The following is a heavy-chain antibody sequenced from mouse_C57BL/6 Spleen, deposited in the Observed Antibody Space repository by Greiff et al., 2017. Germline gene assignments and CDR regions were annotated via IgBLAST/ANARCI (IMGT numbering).Heavy chain of an antibody. J-gene: IGHJ1*03. V-gene: IGHV1-82*01. D-gene: IGHD1-1*01. Sequence: QVQLQQSGPELVKPGASVKISCKASGYALSSSWMNWVKQRPGKGLEWIGRIYPGDGDTYYNGKFKGQATLTADKSSSTAYMQLSSLTSEDSAVYFCARWGYGSSYVGYFDVWGTGTTVTVAA. CDR1: GYALSSSW. CDR3: ARWGYGSSYVGYFDV. CDR2: IYPGDGDT.